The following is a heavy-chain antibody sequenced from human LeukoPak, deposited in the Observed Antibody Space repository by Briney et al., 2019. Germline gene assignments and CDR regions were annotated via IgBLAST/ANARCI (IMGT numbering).Heavy chain of an antibody. J-gene: IGHJ4*02. CDR1: GGSISSYY. CDR3: ARQVVVRGAYFDY. CDR2: IYYSGST. D-gene: IGHD3-10*01. V-gene: IGHV4-59*08. Sequence: PSETLSLTCTVSGGSISSYYWSWIRQPPGKGLEWIGYIYYSGSTNYNPSLKSRVTISVDTSKNQFSLKLSSVTAADTAVYYCARQVVVRGAYFDYWGQGTLVTVSS.